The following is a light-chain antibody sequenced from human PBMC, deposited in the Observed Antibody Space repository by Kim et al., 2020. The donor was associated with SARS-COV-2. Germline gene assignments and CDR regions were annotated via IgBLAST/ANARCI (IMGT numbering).Light chain of an antibody. Sequence: PGQTASLTCSGDKLGDKYACWYQQKPGQSPVLVIYQDSKRPSGIPERFSGSNSGNTATLTISGTQAMDEADYYCQAWDSSTAHVVFGGGTQLTVL. J-gene: IGLJ2*01. CDR3: QAWDSSTAHVV. CDR2: QDS. V-gene: IGLV3-1*01. CDR1: KLGDKY.